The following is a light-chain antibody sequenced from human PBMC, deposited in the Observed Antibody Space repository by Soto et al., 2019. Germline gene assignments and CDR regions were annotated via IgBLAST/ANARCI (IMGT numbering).Light chain of an antibody. J-gene: IGLJ1*01. V-gene: IGLV2-14*03. CDR3: CSYRSSSTPWG. CDR2: DVS. CDR1: SSDVGGYNY. Sequence: QSVLTQPPSASGSPGQSVTISCTGTSSDVGGYNYVSWYQQHPGKAPKLMIYDVSDRPSGISNRFSASKSGNTASLTISGLQAEDEADYYCCSYRSSSTPWGFGTGTKVTVL.